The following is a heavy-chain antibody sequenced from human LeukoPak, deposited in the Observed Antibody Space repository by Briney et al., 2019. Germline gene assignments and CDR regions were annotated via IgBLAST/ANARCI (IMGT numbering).Heavy chain of an antibody. V-gene: IGHV6-1*01. CDR3: ARVALGYFDY. J-gene: IGHJ4*02. D-gene: IGHD1-26*01. CDR2: TYYGSKWYN. CDR1: GDSVSSDSAA. Sequence: SQTLSLTCAISGDSVSSDSAAWSWIRQSPSRGLEWLGRTYYGSKWYNDYALSVKSRITINPDTSKNQFSLQLNSVTPEDTAVYYCARVALGYFDYWGQGTLVTVSS.